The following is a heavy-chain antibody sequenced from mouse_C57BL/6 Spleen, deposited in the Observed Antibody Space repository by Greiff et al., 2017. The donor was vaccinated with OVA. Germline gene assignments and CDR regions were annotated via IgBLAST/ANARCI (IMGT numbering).Heavy chain of an antibody. J-gene: IGHJ2*01. V-gene: IGHV14-2*01. CDR1: GFTFSDYY. D-gene: IGHD2-13*01. Sequence: EVQLQQSGAELVKPGASVKLSCTASGFTFSDYYMHWVQQRPEQGLEWIGWIDPEDGETKYAPKFQGKATITADKSSNTAYLQLSSLTSEDTAVYYCARGDYEDFDDWGQGTTLTVSS. CDR2: IDPEDGET. CDR3: ARGDYEDFDD.